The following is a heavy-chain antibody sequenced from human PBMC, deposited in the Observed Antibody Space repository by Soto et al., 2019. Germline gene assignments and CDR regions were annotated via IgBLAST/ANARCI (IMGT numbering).Heavy chain of an antibody. Sequence: GGSLRLSCAASGFTFSSYGMHWVRQAPGKGLEWVAVIWYDGSNKYYADSVKGRFTISRDNSKNTLYLQMNSLRAEDTAVYYCAGGLDTIFGVVIDELGYWGQGTLVTVSS. D-gene: IGHD3-3*01. CDR3: AGGLDTIFGVVIDELGY. J-gene: IGHJ4*02. CDR1: GFTFSSYG. CDR2: IWYDGSNK. V-gene: IGHV3-33*01.